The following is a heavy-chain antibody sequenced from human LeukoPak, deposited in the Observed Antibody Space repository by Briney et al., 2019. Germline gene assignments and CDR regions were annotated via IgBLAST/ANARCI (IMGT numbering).Heavy chain of an antibody. CDR2: IHTSGST. J-gene: IGHJ5*02. D-gene: IGHD6-13*01. V-gene: IGHV4-61*02. CDR1: GRSVSSGNYL. CDR3: ARVGRKSTPGTPPDNYFDP. Sequence: SETLSLTCSVSGRSVSSGNYLWSWIRQPAGKELEWIGRIHTSGSTNYNPSLQSRVTISLDTSKNHFSLKLSSVTAADTAVYYCARVGRKSTPGTPPDNYFDPWGQGTLVTVSS.